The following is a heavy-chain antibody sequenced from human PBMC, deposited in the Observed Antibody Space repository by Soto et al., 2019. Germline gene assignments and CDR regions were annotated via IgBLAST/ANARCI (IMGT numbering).Heavy chain of an antibody. J-gene: IGHJ6*02. D-gene: IGHD1-1*01. CDR3: ARSTSLGGMDV. Sequence: EVQLVESGGGLVMPGGSLRLSCIASGFSFSTYSMNWVRQAPGKGLEWVSSIRRSGDYTYYADSLKGRFTISRDNAKNSLSLQMISRRAEDTAVYDCARSTSLGGMDVWGQGTTVTVSS. CDR2: IRRSGDYT. CDR1: GFSFSTYS. V-gene: IGHV3-21*01.